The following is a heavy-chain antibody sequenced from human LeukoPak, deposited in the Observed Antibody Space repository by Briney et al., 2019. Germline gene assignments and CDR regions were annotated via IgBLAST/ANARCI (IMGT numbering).Heavy chain of an antibody. CDR1: GFTFDDYA. CDR3: AKDIYGDYSDYMDV. J-gene: IGHJ6*03. Sequence: QPGGSLRLSCAASGFTFDDYAMHWVRQAPGKGLEWVSLISGVGGSTYYADSVKGRFTISRDNSKNSLYLQMNSLRTEDTALYYCAKDIYGDYSDYMDVWGKGTTVTVSS. V-gene: IGHV3-43*02. CDR2: ISGVGGST. D-gene: IGHD4-17*01.